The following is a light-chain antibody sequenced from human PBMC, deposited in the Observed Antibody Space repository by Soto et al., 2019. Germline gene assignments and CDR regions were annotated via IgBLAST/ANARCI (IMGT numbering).Light chain of an antibody. V-gene: IGKV3-15*01. CDR3: QQHNNWPPWT. Sequence: ETVMTQSPATLSASPGERATLSCRASQSVNTKLAWYQQKPGQAPRLLIYGASTRATGVPARFSGSGSGTDFTLTINSLQSEDFAVYYCQQHNNWPPWTFGQGTKVEIK. CDR1: QSVNTK. J-gene: IGKJ1*01. CDR2: GAS.